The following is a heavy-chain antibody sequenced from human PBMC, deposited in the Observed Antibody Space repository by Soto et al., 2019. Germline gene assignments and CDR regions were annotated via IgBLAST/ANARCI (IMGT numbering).Heavy chain of an antibody. CDR3: ARVAGYCSSTSCYSYYMDV. CDR2: IYYSGST. J-gene: IGHJ6*03. CDR1: GGSISSSSYY. Sequence: PSETLSLTCTVSGGSISSSSYYWGWIRQPPGKGLECIGSIYYSGSTYYNPSLKSRVTISVDTSKNQFSLKLSSVTAADTAVYYCARVAGYCSSTSCYSYYMDVWGKGTTVTVSS. D-gene: IGHD2-2*01. V-gene: IGHV4-39*01.